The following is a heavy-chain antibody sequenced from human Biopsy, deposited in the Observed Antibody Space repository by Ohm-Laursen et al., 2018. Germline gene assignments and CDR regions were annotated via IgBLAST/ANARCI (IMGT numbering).Heavy chain of an antibody. CDR1: GGSISSGGSY. CDR2: IFNSANT. J-gene: IGHJ5*02. Sequence: SQTLSLTCTVSGGSISSGGSYWSWIRQRPGKGLEWIGYIFNSANTYYNPSLKNLITISGDTSKNQFSLKLNSVTAADTAVYYCARGDYFDSNGYFWFDPWGQGTQVTVSS. D-gene: IGHD3-22*01. V-gene: IGHV4-31*01. CDR3: ARGDYFDSNGYFWFDP.